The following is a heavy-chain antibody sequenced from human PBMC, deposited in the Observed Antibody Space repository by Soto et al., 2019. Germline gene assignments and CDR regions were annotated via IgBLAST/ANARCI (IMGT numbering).Heavy chain of an antibody. V-gene: IGHV3-64D*06. J-gene: IGHJ6*02. CDR2: ISSNGDSA. CDR1: GFTFSSYA. D-gene: IGHD5-18*01. Sequence: GGSLRLSRSASGFTFSSYAMHWVRQAPGKGLEYVSAISSNGDSAYYADSVKGRFTISRDNSKNTLYLQMSSLRTEDTAVYYCAKANTAMPQYYYGMDVWGQGTTVTVSS. CDR3: AKANTAMPQYYYGMDV.